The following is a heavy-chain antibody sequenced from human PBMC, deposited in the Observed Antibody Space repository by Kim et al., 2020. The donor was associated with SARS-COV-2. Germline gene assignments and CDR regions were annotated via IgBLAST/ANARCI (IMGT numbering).Heavy chain of an antibody. D-gene: IGHD3-22*01. CDR3: ASYDSSGYFAYYFDY. Sequence: DSGKGRFTSSRDNAKNSLYLQMNSLRAEDTAVYYCASYDSSGYFAYYFDYWGQGTLVTVSS. V-gene: IGHV3-7*03. J-gene: IGHJ4*02.